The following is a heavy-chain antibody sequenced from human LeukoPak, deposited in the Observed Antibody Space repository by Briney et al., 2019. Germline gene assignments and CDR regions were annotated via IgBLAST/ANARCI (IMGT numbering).Heavy chain of an antibody. CDR1: GFTVSSNY. CDR3: ARGRPTVVTF. V-gene: IGHV3-74*01. J-gene: IGHJ4*02. Sequence: GGSLRLSCAASGFTVSSNYMSWVRQAPGKGLEWVSRINSDGSSTSYADSVKGRFTISRDNAKNTLYLQMNSLRAEDTAVYYCARGRPTVVTFWGQGTLVTVSS. D-gene: IGHD4-23*01. CDR2: INSDGSST.